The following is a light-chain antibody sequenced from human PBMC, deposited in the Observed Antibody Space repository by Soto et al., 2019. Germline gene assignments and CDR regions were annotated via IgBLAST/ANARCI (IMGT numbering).Light chain of an antibody. CDR2: GVS. CDR1: SSDIGGYNY. J-gene: IGLJ2*01. CDR3: SSYRSSIIPVV. V-gene: IGLV2-14*01. Sequence: QSALTQPASVSGSPGQSITISCTGTSSDIGGYNYVSWYQQHPGKAPKLMIHGVSNRPSGVSGRFFGSKSGNTASLTISGLQPEDEADYYCSSYRSSIIPVVFGGGTKLTVL.